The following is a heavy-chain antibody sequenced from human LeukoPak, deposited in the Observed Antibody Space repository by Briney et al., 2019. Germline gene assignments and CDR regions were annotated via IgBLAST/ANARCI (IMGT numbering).Heavy chain of an antibody. CDR3: ARGCSGGSCNGMDV. CDR1: GYTFTSYD. J-gene: IGHJ6*02. V-gene: IGHV1-8*01. D-gene: IGHD2-15*01. CDR2: MNPSGGST. Sequence: ASVKVPCKASGYTFTSYDINWVRQATGLGLEWMGWMNPSGGSTGYAQKFLGRVTMTRDTSIRTAYMELSNLRSEDTAVYYCARGCSGGSCNGMDVWGQGTTVTVSS.